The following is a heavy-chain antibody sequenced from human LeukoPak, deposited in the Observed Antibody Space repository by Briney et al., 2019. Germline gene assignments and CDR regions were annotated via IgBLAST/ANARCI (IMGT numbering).Heavy chain of an antibody. D-gene: IGHD3-22*01. CDR2: LKGGDADT. J-gene: IGHJ4*02. V-gene: IGHV3-23*01. Sequence: PAGGSLRLSCAASGFTLSTYAMSWVRQAPGRGLEWVSTLKGGDADTYYLDSVKGRFTISRDISRNSLYLQMNSLRAEDTAVYYCARRRGVASSGYSFDYWGQGTLVTVSS. CDR1: GFTLSTYA. CDR3: ARRRGVASSGYSFDY.